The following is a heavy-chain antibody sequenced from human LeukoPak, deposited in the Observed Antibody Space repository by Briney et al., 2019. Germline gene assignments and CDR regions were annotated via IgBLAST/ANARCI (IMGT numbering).Heavy chain of an antibody. J-gene: IGHJ4*02. CDR1: GFTFSSYA. CDR2: ISGSGGST. V-gene: IGHV3-23*01. Sequence: GGSPRLSCAASGFTFSSYAMSWVRQAPGKGLEWVSAISGSGGSTYYADSVKGRFTISRDNSKNTLYLQMNSLRAEDTAVYYCAKDRRSGWYYFDYWGQGTLVTVSS. CDR3: AKDRRSGWYYFDY. D-gene: IGHD6-19*01.